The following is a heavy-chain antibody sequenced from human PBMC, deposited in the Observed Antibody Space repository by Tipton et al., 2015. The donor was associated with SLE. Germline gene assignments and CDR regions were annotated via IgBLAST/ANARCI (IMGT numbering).Heavy chain of an antibody. V-gene: IGHV3-21*03. CDR3: AKVIESGSHAFDI. CDR2: ISTTSSRI. Sequence: SLRLSCAASGFIFSIYSMNWVRQAPGKGLEWVSSISTTSSRIYYADSVKGRFTISRDNDKNSLYLQMDSLRAEDTAVYYCAKVIESGSHAFDIWGQGTMVTVSS. J-gene: IGHJ3*02. D-gene: IGHD6-25*01. CDR1: GFIFSIYS.